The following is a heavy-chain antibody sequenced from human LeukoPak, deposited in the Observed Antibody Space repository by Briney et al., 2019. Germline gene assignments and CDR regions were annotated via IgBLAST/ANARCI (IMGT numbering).Heavy chain of an antibody. Sequence: ASVKVSCKASGYTFTSYYMHWVRQAPGQGLEWVGIINPSGGSTSYAQKFQGRVTMTRDTSTSTVYMELSSLRSEDTAVYYCARDQRDYSYYYYGMDVWGQGTTVTVSS. D-gene: IGHD2-15*01. J-gene: IGHJ6*02. CDR1: GYTFTSYY. CDR3: ARDQRDYSYYYYGMDV. CDR2: INPSGGST. V-gene: IGHV1-46*01.